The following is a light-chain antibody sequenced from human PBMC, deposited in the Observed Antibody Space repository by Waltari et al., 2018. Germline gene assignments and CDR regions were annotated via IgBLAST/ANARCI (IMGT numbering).Light chain of an antibody. Sequence: QLVLTQSPSASASLGASVRLTCTLSSGPSSNVIAWLQQQPEKGPRYWMKVNSDGSHSKGDKIPDRFSGSSSGAEHYLTICSLESADEADYYCQSGGHGTGVFGGGTKLT. CDR2: VNSDGSH. CDR3: QSGGHGTGV. J-gene: IGLJ3*02. V-gene: IGLV4-69*01. CDR1: SGPSSNV.